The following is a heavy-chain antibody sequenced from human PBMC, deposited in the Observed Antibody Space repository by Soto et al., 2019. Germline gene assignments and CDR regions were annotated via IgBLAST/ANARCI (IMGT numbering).Heavy chain of an antibody. J-gene: IGHJ4*02. CDR2: ISSSSSYI. CDR3: ARGYGAGTL. Sequence: GSLKLTCGASGVTFSRYSMNWVRQAPGKGLEWVSSISSSSSYIYYADSVKGRFTISRDNAKNSLYLQMNSLRAEDTAVYYCARGYGAGTLWGQGTLVTVSS. D-gene: IGHD4-17*01. V-gene: IGHV3-21*01. CDR1: GVTFSRYS.